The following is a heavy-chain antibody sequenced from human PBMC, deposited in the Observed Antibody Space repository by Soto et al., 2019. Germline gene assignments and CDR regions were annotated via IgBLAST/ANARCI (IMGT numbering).Heavy chain of an antibody. V-gene: IGHV3-21*01. J-gene: IGHJ6*02. CDR1: GFTFSSYS. D-gene: IGHD1-26*01. Sequence: EVQLVESGGGLVKPGGSLRLSCAASGFTFSSYSMNWVRQAPGKGLEWVSSISSSSSYIYYADSVKGRFTISRDNAKNTLYLKLTRPVAEATVVYYRPRVLAQLWSMWYRGSYPPHYNYYGMDAWGQGTTVTVSS. CDR2: ISSSSSYI. CDR3: PRVLAQLWSMWYRGSYPPHYNYYGMDA.